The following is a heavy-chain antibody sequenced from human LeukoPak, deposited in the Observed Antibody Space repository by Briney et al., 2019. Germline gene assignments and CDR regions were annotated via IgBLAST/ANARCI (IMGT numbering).Heavy chain of an antibody. Sequence: SVKVSCKASGGTFSSYVMSWVRQAPGQGLVWVGGIIPIFGTANYTQKFQGRVTITADESTSTAYMELSSLRSEDTAVYYCATGPIVGVTGGMDVWGQGTTVTVSS. V-gene: IGHV1-69*13. D-gene: IGHD1-26*01. CDR3: ATGPIVGVTGGMDV. CDR2: IIPIFGTA. CDR1: GGTFSSYV. J-gene: IGHJ6*02.